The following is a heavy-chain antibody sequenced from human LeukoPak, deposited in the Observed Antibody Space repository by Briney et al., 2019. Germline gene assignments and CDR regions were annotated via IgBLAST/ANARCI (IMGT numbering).Heavy chain of an antibody. CDR2: ISYDGGNK. CDR1: GFTFSSYG. CDR3: ARERTTVIMPNLRPQYYFDY. J-gene: IGHJ4*02. V-gene: IGHV3-30*03. D-gene: IGHD4-17*01. Sequence: PGRSLRLSCAASGFTFSSYGMHWVRQAPGKGLEWVAVISYDGGNKYYADSVKGRFTISRDNSKNTLYLQMNSLRAEDTAVYYCARERTTVIMPNLRPQYYFDYWGQGTLVTVSS.